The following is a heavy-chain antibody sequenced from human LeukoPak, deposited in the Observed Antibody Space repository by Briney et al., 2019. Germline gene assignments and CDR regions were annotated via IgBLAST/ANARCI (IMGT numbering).Heavy chain of an antibody. CDR2: IRGSGGST. V-gene: IGHV3-23*01. CDR1: GFTFSSYA. Sequence: GGSLRLSCAASGFTFSSYAMSWGRQAPGKGPEWVSGIRGSGGSTYYADSVKGRFTISRDNSKNTLYLQMNSLGAEDTAVYYCAKSAGSGTYLLDDWGQGTLVTVSS. D-gene: IGHD3-10*01. J-gene: IGHJ4*02. CDR3: AKSAGSGTYLLDD.